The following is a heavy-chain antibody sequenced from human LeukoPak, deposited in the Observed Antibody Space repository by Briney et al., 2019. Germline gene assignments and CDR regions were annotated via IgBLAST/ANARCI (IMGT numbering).Heavy chain of an antibody. V-gene: IGHV3-21*01. CDR2: ISRNSGDYT. J-gene: IGHJ4*02. Sequence: GGSLRLSCEASGFTFSIYDMYWVRQAPGKGLECVASISRNSGDYTLYAASVKGRFTISRDNAKNSLYLQMSSLRAEDTAVYYCARVHVDDYNGLWDYWGQGTLVTVSS. CDR1: GFTFSIYD. CDR3: ARVHVDDYNGLWDY. D-gene: IGHD5-24*01.